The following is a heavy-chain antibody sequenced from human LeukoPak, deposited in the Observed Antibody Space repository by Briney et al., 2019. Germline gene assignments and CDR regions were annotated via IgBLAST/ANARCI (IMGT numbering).Heavy chain of an antibody. D-gene: IGHD3-22*01. CDR1: GGSISSGDYY. CDR2: IYYSGST. V-gene: IGHV4-30-4*08. CDR3: ARVPTYYYDSSGYYLDY. J-gene: IGHJ4*02. Sequence: SETLSLTXTVSGGSISSGDYYWSWIRQPPGKGLEWIGYIYYSGSTYYNPSLKSRVTISVDTSKNQFSLKLSSVTAADTAVYYCARVPTYYYDSSGYYLDYWGRGTLVTVSS.